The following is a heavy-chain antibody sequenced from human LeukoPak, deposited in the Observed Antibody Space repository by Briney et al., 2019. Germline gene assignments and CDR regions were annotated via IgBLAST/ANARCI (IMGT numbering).Heavy chain of an antibody. V-gene: IGHV4-39*07. CDR1: GGSISSSSYY. Sequence: PSETLSLTCTVSGGSISSSSYYWGWIRQPPGKGLEWIGSIYYSGSTYYNPSLKSRVTISVDTSKNQFSLKPSSVTAADTAVYYCARTSDAFDIWGQGTMVTVSS. CDR3: ARTSDAFDI. J-gene: IGHJ3*02. CDR2: IYYSGST.